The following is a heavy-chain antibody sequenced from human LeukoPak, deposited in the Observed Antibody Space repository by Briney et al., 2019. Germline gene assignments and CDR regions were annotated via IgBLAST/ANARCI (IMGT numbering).Heavy chain of an antibody. Sequence: PGGSLRLSCAASGFTFDDYAMHWVRQAPGKGLEWVSLISGDGGSTYYADSVKGRFTISRDNSKNSLYLQMNSLRTEDTALYYCAKPMVRGVSDNGDGLDYWGQGTLVTVSS. CDR2: ISGDGGST. CDR1: GFTFDDYA. J-gene: IGHJ4*02. V-gene: IGHV3-43*02. D-gene: IGHD3-10*01. CDR3: AKPMVRGVSDNGDGLDY.